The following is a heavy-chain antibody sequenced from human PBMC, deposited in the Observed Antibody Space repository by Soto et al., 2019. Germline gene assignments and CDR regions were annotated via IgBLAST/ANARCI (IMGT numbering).Heavy chain of an antibody. J-gene: IGHJ5*02. CDR1: GYTFTSYG. CDR2: ISGYNGNT. V-gene: IGHV1-18*01. D-gene: IGHD5-12*01. CDR3: ARELTSGYDLRDPSDWFDP. Sequence: ASVKVSCKASGYTFTSYGISWVRQAPGQGLEWMGWISGYNGNTNYAQKLQGRVTMTTDTSTSTAYMELRSLRSDDTAVYYCARELTSGYDLRDPSDWFDPWGQGTLVTVSS.